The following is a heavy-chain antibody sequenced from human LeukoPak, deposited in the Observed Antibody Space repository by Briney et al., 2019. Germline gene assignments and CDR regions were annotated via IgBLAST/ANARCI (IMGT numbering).Heavy chain of an antibody. CDR2: IYYSGST. Sequence: KASETLSLTCTVSGGSISSSSYYWGWIRQPPGKGLEWIGSIYYSGSTYYNPSLKSRVTISVDTSKDQFSLKLSSVTAADTAVYYCARGRSSSWYDHYYMDVWGKGPRSPSP. V-gene: IGHV4-39*07. J-gene: IGHJ6*03. CDR3: ARGRSSSWYDHYYMDV. D-gene: IGHD6-13*01. CDR1: GGSISSSSYY.